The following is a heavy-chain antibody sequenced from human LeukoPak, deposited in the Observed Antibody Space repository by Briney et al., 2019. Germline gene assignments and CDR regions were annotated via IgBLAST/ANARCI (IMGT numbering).Heavy chain of an antibody. CDR1: GGSISSSSYY. CDR2: AYYSGST. J-gene: IGHJ6*02. D-gene: IGHD6-13*01. CDR3: ARSYSSSDHYYYYGMDV. V-gene: IGHV4-39*01. Sequence: SETLSLTCTVSGGSISSSSYYWGWIRQPPGKGLEWIGSAYYSGSTYHNPSLKSRVTISVDTSKNRFSLKLSSVTAADTAMYYCARSYSSSDHYYYYGMDVWGQGTTVTVSS.